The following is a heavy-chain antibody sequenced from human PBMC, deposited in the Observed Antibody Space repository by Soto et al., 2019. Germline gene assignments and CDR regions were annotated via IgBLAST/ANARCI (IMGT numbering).Heavy chain of an antibody. CDR2: IWYDGSNK. V-gene: IGHV3-33*01. J-gene: IGHJ4*02. Sequence: GGSLRLSCAASGFTFSSYGMHWVRQAPGKGLEWVAVIWYDGSNKYYADSVKDRFTISRDNSKNTLYLQMNSLRAEDTAVYYCARGGSSSWYLGYYFDYWGQGTLVTVSS. D-gene: IGHD6-13*01. CDR1: GFTFSSYG. CDR3: ARGGSSSWYLGYYFDY.